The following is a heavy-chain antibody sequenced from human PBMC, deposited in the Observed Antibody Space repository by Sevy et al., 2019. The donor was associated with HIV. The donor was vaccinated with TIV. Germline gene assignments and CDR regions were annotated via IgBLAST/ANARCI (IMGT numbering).Heavy chain of an antibody. CDR1: GFTFSSYG. Sequence: GGSLRLSCAASGFTFSSYGMHWVRQAPGKGLEWVGVISYDGSNKYYADSVKGRFTISRDNSKNTLYLQMNSLRAEDTAVYYCAKEFSSAPYNWFDPWGQGTLVTVSS. CDR3: AKEFSSAPYNWFDP. V-gene: IGHV3-30*18. J-gene: IGHJ5*02. CDR2: ISYDGSNK.